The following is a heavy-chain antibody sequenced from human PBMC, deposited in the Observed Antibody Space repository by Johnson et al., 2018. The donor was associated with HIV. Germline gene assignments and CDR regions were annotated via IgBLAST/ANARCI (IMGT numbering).Heavy chain of an antibody. D-gene: IGHD3-10*01. CDR3: ARSGYGSGSTHDAFDI. V-gene: IGHV3-20*04. J-gene: IGHJ3*02. CDR1: GFTFDDYG. Sequence: VQLVESGRGVVRPGGSLRLSCAASGFTFDDYGMSWVRQAPGKGLEWVSGINWNGGSTGYADSVKGRFTISRDNAKNTLYLQMNSLRAEDTAWYYCARSGYGSGSTHDAFDIWGQGTMVTVSS. CDR2: INWNGGST.